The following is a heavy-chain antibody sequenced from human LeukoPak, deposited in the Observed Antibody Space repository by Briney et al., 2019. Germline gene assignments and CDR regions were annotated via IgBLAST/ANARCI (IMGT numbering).Heavy chain of an antibody. CDR1: GYTFTSYY. CDR3: ARDPAPCSGGSCYVYFDY. D-gene: IGHD2-15*01. V-gene: IGHV1-2*02. Sequence: GASVKVSCKASGYTFTSYYMHWVRQAPGQGLEWMGWINPNSGGTNYAQKFQGRVTMTRDTSISTAYMELSRLRSDDTAVYYCARDPAPCSGGSCYVYFDYWGQGTLVTVSS. J-gene: IGHJ4*02. CDR2: INPNSGGT.